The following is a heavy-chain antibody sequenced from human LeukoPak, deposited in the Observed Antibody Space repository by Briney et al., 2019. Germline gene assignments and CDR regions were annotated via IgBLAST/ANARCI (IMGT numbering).Heavy chain of an antibody. CDR1: GFTFSSYA. J-gene: IGHJ4*02. CDR2: ISGSGGTT. D-gene: IGHD5-18*01. V-gene: IGHV3-23*01. Sequence: GGSLRLSCAVSGFTFSSYAMSWVRQAPGKGLEWVSFISGSGGTTYYADSVKGRFTISRDNSKNTLYLQMNSLRAEDTAVYYCAKRIQSAMATGYWGQGTLVTVSS. CDR3: AKRIQSAMATGY.